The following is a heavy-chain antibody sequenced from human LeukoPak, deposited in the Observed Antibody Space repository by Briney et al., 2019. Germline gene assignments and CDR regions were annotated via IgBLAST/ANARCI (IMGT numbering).Heavy chain of an antibody. J-gene: IGHJ4*02. D-gene: IGHD1-20*01. CDR1: GFTFSSYS. CDR3: AKKMSITAASQVDY. CDR2: ISSSGGST. Sequence: GGSLRLPCAASGFTFSSYSMSWVRQAPGKGLEWVSAISSSGGSTDYTDSVKGRFTISRDNSQNMLYLQMNSLRAEDTAVYYCAKKMSITAASQVDYWGQGTLVTVSS. V-gene: IGHV3-23*01.